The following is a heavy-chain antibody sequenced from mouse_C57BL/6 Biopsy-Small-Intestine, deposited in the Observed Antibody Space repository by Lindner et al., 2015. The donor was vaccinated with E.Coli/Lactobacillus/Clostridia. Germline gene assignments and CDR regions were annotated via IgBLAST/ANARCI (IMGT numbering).Heavy chain of an antibody. V-gene: IGHV1-84*02. CDR3: ARDPGRAGFAFDI. J-gene: IGHJ1*01. Sequence: SVKVSCKASGYTFTTYAIHWVRQAPGQSPEWMGWINADNGNTKYSQTLRGRVTITRDTSASTAYMELRSLGSEDTAVYYCARDPGRAGFAFDIWGRGTMVAVSS. D-gene: IGHD3-2*02. CDR1: GYTFTTYA. CDR2: INADNGNT.